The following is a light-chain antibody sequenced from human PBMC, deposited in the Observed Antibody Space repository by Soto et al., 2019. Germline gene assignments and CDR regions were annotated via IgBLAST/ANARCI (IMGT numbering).Light chain of an antibody. V-gene: IGLV3-25*02. CDR1: ALPKQY. CDR2: KDT. Sequence: SYELTQPPSVSVSPGQTARITCSGDALPKQYAYWYQRKPGQAPILVIYKDTERPSGIPERFSGSSSGTTVTLTISGVQAGDEADYYCQSADNSGIYYVFGTGTKVTVL. CDR3: QSADNSGIYYV. J-gene: IGLJ1*01.